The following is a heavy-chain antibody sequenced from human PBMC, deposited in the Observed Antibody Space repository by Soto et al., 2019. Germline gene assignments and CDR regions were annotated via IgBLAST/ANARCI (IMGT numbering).Heavy chain of an antibody. CDR3: AKDYRGKWSIDY. J-gene: IGHJ4*02. V-gene: IGHV3-30*18. CDR1: GFAFSDNA. Sequence: QVQLVESGGGVVQPGASLTLSCVASGFAFSDNAMHWVRQAPGKGMEWVAVISYGVPNRNHAESVRGRFTISRDDSKTILYLQMNALRAEDTAIYYCAKDYRGKWSIDYWGQGTLVTVSS. CDR2: ISYGVPNR. D-gene: IGHD5-12*01.